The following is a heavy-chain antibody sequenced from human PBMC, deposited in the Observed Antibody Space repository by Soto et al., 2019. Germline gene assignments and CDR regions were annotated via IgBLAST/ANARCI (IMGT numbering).Heavy chain of an antibody. D-gene: IGHD2-2*01. V-gene: IGHV4-34*01. CDR3: ARDKSRAANCSSTSCYGGWFDP. J-gene: IGHJ5*02. Sequence: SETLSLTCTVSGGSFSGYYWSWIRQPPGKGLEWIGEINHSGSTNYNPSLKSRVTISVDTSKNQFSLKLSSVTAADTAVYYCARDKSRAANCSSTSCYGGWFDPWGQGTLVTVSS. CDR1: GGSFSGYY. CDR2: INHSGST.